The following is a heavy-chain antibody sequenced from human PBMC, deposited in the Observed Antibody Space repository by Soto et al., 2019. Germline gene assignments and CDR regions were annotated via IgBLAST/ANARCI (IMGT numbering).Heavy chain of an antibody. V-gene: IGHV4-59*08. D-gene: IGHD5-12*01. CDR1: GGSISSYY. CDR3: ARRVYSGYDLVWFDP. J-gene: IGHJ5*02. CDR2: IYYSGST. Sequence: SETLSLTCTVSGGSISSYYWSWIRQPPGKGLEWIGYIYYSGSTNYNPSLKSRVTISVDTSKNQFSLKLSSVTAADTAVYYCARRVYSGYDLVWFDPWGQGTLVTVSS.